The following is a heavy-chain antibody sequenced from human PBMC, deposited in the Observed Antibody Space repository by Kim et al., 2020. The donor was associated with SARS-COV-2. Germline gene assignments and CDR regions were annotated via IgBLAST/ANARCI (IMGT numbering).Heavy chain of an antibody. V-gene: IGHV3-11*05. D-gene: IGHD3-10*01. CDR3: ARVTEGGSAIYSFDY. Sequence: ADCVKGQFSIARDNAKNALSRQRNSLRVEDTAIYYCARVTEGGSAIYSFDYWGQGTLVTVSS. J-gene: IGHJ4*02.